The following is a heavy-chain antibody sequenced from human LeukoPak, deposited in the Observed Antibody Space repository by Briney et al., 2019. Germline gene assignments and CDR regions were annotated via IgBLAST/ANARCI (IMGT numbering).Heavy chain of an antibody. V-gene: IGHV3-33*01. CDR2: IWYDGSNK. D-gene: IGHD1-26*01. CDR3: ARARGWEPNHYYYYMDV. CDR1: GFTFNSYA. J-gene: IGHJ6*03. Sequence: GRSLRLSCAASGFTFNSYAMHWVRQAPGKGLEWVALIWYDGSNKYYADSVEGRLTVSRDNSKNTLYLQMNSLRAEDTAVYYCARARGWEPNHYYYYMDVWGKGTTVTVSS.